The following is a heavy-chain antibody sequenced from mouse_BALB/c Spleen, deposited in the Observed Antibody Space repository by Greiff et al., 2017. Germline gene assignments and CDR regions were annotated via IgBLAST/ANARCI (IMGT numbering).Heavy chain of an antibody. J-gene: IGHJ4*01. CDR1: GFSLTSYG. D-gene: IGHD1-1*01. CDR3: ARNYYGSSRAMDY. Sequence: VQLQESGPGLVAPSQSLSITCTVSGFSLTSYGVHWVRQPPGKGLEWLGVIWAGGSTNYNSALMSRLSISKDNSKSQVFLKMNSLQTDDTAMYYCARNYYGSSRAMDYWGQGTSVTVSS. CDR2: IWAGGST. V-gene: IGHV2-9*02.